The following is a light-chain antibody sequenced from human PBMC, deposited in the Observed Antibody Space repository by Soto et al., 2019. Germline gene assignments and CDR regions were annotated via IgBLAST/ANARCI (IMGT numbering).Light chain of an antibody. CDR2: GAS. V-gene: IGKV3D-20*02. Sequence: EIVLTQSPGTLSLSPGERATLSCRASQSVSSSYLAWYQQKPGQAPRLLIYGASSRATGIPDRLIGSGSGTDFTLTIRRLEPEDFAVYYCQQRSNWWTFGQGTKVDIK. CDR1: QSVSSSY. CDR3: QQRSNWWT. J-gene: IGKJ1*01.